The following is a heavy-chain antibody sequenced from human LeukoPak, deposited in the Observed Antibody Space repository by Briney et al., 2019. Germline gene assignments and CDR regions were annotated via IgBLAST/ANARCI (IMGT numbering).Heavy chain of an antibody. CDR3: AKSMSTTSRGFFDY. J-gene: IGHJ4*02. D-gene: IGHD1-1*01. V-gene: IGHV3-23*01. Sequence: GGSLRLSCAASGFSFTTYAMTWVRQAPGKGLEWLSTISDTGGSTYYADSVKGRFTISRDNSQNALFLQINSLRAEDTAIYYCAKSMSTTSRGFFDYWGQGALVTVSS. CDR2: ISDTGGST. CDR1: GFSFTTYA.